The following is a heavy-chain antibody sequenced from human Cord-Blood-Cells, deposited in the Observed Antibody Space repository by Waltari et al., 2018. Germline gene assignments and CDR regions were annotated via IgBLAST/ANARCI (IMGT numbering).Heavy chain of an antibody. CDR2: IYHSGST. J-gene: IGHJ4*02. D-gene: IGHD6-6*01. Sequence: QVQLQESGPGLVKPSETLSLTCTVSGYSISSGYYWGWIRQPPGKGLEWIGSIYHSGSTDYNPSLKGRVTIAVDTSKNQFSLKLSSVTAADTAVYYCARGGPYSSSSFDYWGREPWSPSPQ. CDR3: ARGGPYSSSSFDY. V-gene: IGHV4-38-2*02. CDR1: GYSISSGYY.